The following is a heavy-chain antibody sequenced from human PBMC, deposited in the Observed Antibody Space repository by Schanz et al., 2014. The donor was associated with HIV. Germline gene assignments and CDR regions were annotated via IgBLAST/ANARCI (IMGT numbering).Heavy chain of an antibody. V-gene: IGHV3-7*01. Sequence: DVQLVESGGSLVQPGGSLRLSCAASGFRFRSYWMSWVRQAPGKGLEWVANIKEEGIEKYYVDSVKGRFTISRDNAKNSLYLQLGSLRTEDTAVYYCARDLNVGRHFDYWGQGALVTVSS. CDR1: GFRFRSYW. J-gene: IGHJ4*02. D-gene: IGHD1-26*01. CDR2: IKEEGIEK. CDR3: ARDLNVGRHFDY.